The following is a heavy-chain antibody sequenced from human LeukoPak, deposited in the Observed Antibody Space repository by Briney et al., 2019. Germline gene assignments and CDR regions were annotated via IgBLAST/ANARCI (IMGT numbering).Heavy chain of an antibody. D-gene: IGHD3-10*01. CDR3: ARAHYASGSPIDY. Sequence: SETLSLTCTVSGASINSSSYYWGWIRQPPGKGLEWIGNIYYSGSTYYDPSLKSRVTISVDTSKHQFSLKLRSVTAADTAIYYCARAHYASGSPIDYWGQGTLVTVSS. J-gene: IGHJ4*02. CDR2: IYYSGST. CDR1: GASINSSSYY. V-gene: IGHV4-39*01.